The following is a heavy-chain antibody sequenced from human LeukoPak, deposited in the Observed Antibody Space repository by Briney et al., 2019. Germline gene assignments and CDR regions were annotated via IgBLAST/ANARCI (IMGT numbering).Heavy chain of an antibody. D-gene: IGHD3-3*01. J-gene: IGHJ4*02. CDR1: GFTFSSYG. CDR2: ISGSGGSM. CDR3: AKDRDITIFGVVSLFDY. Sequence: TGGSLRLSCAASGFTFSSYGLTWVRQAPGKGLEWVSVISGSGGSMYYADSVKGRFTISRDNSKNTLNLQMNSLRAEDTAVYYCAKDRDITIFGVVSLFDYWGQGTLVTVSS. V-gene: IGHV3-23*01.